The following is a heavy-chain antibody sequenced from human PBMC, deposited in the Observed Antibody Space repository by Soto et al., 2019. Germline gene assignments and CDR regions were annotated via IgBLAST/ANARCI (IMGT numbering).Heavy chain of an antibody. D-gene: IGHD5-18*01. V-gene: IGHV5-51*01. CDR3: ARRRGYSRDAFDI. CDR1: GYSCTSYW. CDR2: IYPGDSDT. J-gene: IGHJ3*02. Sequence: GESLRICCKGSGYSCTSYWIGWVRQMPGKGLEWMGIIYPGDSDTRYSPSFQAQVTISADKSISTAYLQWSSLKASDTAMYYCARRRGYSRDAFDIWGQGTMVTVSS.